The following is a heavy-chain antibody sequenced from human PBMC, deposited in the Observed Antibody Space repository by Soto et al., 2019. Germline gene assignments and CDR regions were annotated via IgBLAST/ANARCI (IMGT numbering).Heavy chain of an antibody. D-gene: IGHD3-16*02. CDR3: ARDAAWRSYRLSYFDN. Sequence: GGSLRLSCAASGFTFSSYGMHWVRQAPGKGLEWVAVISYDGSYEYYRDSVKGRFTISGDNSKNTLYLQMDSLRAEDTAVYYCARDAAWRSYRLSYFDNWGQGTLVTVSS. V-gene: IGHV3-30*03. J-gene: IGHJ4*02. CDR1: GFTFSSYG. CDR2: ISYDGSYE.